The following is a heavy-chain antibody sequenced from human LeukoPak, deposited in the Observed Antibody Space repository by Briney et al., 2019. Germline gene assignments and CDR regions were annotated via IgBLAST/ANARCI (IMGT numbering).Heavy chain of an antibody. V-gene: IGHV1-69*02. CDR2: IIPILGIA. Sequence: SVKVSCKASGGTFSSYTISWVRRAPGQGHEWMGRIIPILGIANYAQKFQGRVTITADKSTSTAYMELSSLRSEDTAVYYCAGCSSTSCYRGNYWGQGTPVTVPS. CDR1: GGTFSSYT. J-gene: IGHJ4*02. CDR3: AGCSSTSCYRGNY. D-gene: IGHD2-2*02.